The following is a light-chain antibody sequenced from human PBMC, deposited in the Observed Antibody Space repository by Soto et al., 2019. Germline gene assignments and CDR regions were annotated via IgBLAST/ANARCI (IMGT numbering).Light chain of an antibody. CDR2: AAS. CDR1: QGFNSY. J-gene: IGKJ2*01. Sequence: DIQLTQSPSFLSASVGDRVTITCRASQGFNSYLAWYQQKPGIAPKLLISAASTLQSGVPSRFSGSGSGTEFTLTISSLQPEDFAIYYCQQLYTYPYTFGQGTQLEI. CDR3: QQLYTYPYT. V-gene: IGKV1-9*01.